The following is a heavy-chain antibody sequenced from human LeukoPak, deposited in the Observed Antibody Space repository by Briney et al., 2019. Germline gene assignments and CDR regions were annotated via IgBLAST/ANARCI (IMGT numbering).Heavy chain of an antibody. CDR3: ARSSKRDCSGGSCYYYYGMDV. V-gene: IGHV3-7*03. CDR2: IKQDGSEK. CDR1: GFTFSSYW. Sequence: GGSLRLSCAASGFTFSSYWISWVRQAPGKGLEWVANIKQDGSEKYYVDSVKGRFTISRDNAKNSLYLQMNSLRAEDTAVYFCARSSKRDCSGGSCYYYYGMDVWGQGTTVTVSS. D-gene: IGHD2-15*01. J-gene: IGHJ6*02.